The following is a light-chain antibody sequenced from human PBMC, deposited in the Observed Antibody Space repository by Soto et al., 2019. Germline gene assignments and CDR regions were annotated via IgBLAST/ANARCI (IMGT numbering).Light chain of an antibody. V-gene: IGKV1-39*01. CDR1: HDIGNH. J-gene: IGKJ4*01. CDR2: SAF. CDR3: EQSYSVPLT. Sequence: DLQMTQSPSSLSISVGDRVTITCRSSHDIGNHLNWYQQKPGKAPQLLLYSAFTLQSWVPSRFRGSGPGTAFTLTITSLQPEDSATYFCEQSYSVPLTFGGGTKVEV.